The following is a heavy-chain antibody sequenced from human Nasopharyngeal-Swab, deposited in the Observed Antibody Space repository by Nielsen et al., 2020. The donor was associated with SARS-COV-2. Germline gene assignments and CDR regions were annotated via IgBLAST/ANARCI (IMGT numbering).Heavy chain of an antibody. CDR3: ARVGGDYYGSGSYLYFDY. Sequence: ASVKVSCKASGYTFTSYGISWVRQAPGQGLEWMGWISAYNGNTNYAQKLQGRVTMTTDTSTSTAYMELRSLRSDDTAVYYCARVGGDYYGSGSYLYFDYWGQGTLVTVSS. CDR1: GYTFTSYG. CDR2: ISAYNGNT. D-gene: IGHD3-10*01. J-gene: IGHJ4*02. V-gene: IGHV1-18*01.